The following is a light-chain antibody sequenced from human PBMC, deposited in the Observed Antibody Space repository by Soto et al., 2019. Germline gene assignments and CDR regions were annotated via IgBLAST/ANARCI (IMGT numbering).Light chain of an antibody. CDR2: GAS. J-gene: IGKJ1*01. V-gene: IGKV3-15*01. CDR1: QSALSN. CDR3: QQYNNWPRT. Sequence: IVLTQSPATLSVSPGERATLSCRASQSALSNLAWYQQKPGQIPRLLIYGASTRASGIPARFSGSGSGTKFTLTISSLQSEDFAVYYCQQYNNWPRTFGQGTKVDIK.